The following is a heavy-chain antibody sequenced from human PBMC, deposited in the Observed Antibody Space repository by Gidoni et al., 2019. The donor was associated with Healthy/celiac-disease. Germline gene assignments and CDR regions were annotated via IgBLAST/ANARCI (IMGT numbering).Heavy chain of an antibody. Sequence: VPLVQSGAEVTKPGASVKVSCKASGYTFTGYYMPWLLQAPGQGLEWMGWSKPNSGGTNDAQKFQGWVTMTRDTSISTAYMELSRLRSDDTAVYYCAREHIVVVPAAIRTSYYYYGMDVWGQGTTVTVSS. D-gene: IGHD2-2*02. CDR2: SKPNSGGT. V-gene: IGHV1-2*04. CDR3: AREHIVVVPAAIRTSYYYYGMDV. CDR1: GYTFTGYY. J-gene: IGHJ6*02.